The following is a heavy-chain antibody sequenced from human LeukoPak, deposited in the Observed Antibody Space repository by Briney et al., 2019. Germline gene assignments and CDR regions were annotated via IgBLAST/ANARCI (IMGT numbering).Heavy chain of an antibody. Sequence: GGSLRLSCAASGFIFSNYWMHWVRQAPGKGLVWVSRINSDGSSTSYADSVKGRFTISRDNAKNTLYLQMNSLRAEDTAVYYCAREVGTPQAFDIWGQGTMVTVSS. V-gene: IGHV3-74*01. D-gene: IGHD1-26*01. CDR3: AREVGTPQAFDI. CDR1: GFIFSNYW. CDR2: INSDGSST. J-gene: IGHJ3*02.